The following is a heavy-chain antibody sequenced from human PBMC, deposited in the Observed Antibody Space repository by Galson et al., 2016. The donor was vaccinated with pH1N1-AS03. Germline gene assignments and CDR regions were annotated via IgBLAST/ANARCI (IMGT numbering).Heavy chain of an antibody. CDR1: GYTITTHH. CDR3: ARDSGGWAVDF. V-gene: IGHV1-46*01. J-gene: IGHJ3*01. Sequence: SVKVPCKASGYTITTHHMHWDRQAPRQGREGMGIIDPTGDGKNYAQKFQGRVTMTRDTSTSTFYMELSSLISDDTAVYFCARDSGGWAVDFWGQGRGVTVSS. CDR2: IDPTGDGK. D-gene: IGHD6-19*01.